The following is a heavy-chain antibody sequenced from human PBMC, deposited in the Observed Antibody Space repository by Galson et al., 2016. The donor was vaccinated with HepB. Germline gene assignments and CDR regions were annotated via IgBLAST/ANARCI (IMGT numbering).Heavy chain of an antibody. CDR2: ITSNGRST. J-gene: IGHJ4*02. V-gene: IGHV3-64D*06. CDR3: VNLGYCFAGDCYPFDN. D-gene: IGHD2-21*02. Sequence: SLRLSCAASGFTFSNYAMHWVRQAPGKGLEYVSGITSNGRSTYNADSVKERFTISRDNSKNTLYLQMSSLRAEETAVYYCVNLGYCFAGDCYPFDNWGQGTLVTVSS. CDR1: GFTFSNYA.